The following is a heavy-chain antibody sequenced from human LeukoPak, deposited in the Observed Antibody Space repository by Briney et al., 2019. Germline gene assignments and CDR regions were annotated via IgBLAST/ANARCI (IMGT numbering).Heavy chain of an antibody. CDR1: GYTFSDYY. J-gene: IGHJ4*02. V-gene: IGHV1-2*02. CDR3: ARRTSDYGDTSGVHLDY. D-gene: IGHD4-23*01. CDR2: INPNSGGT. Sequence: ASVKVSCKTSGYTFSDYYLHWVRQAPGQGLEWMGWINPNSGGTNYAQKFQGRVTMTRDTSISTAYMELSRLRSDDTAVYYCARRTSDYGDTSGVHLDYWGQGTLVTVSS.